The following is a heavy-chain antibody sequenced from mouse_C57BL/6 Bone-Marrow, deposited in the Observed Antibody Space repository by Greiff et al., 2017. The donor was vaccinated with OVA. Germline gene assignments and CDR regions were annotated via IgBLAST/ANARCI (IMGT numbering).Heavy chain of an antibody. CDR3: ARERVYYGRVPIAMDY. CDR1: GYSFTGYY. J-gene: IGHJ4*01. CDR2: INPSTGGT. Sequence: VQLKQSGPELVKPGASVKISCKASGYSFTGYYMNWVKQSPEKSLEWIGEINPSTGGTTYNQKFKAKATLTVDKSSSTAYMQLKSLTSEDSAVYYCARERVYYGRVPIAMDYWGQGTSVTVSS. D-gene: IGHD1-1*01. V-gene: IGHV1-42*01.